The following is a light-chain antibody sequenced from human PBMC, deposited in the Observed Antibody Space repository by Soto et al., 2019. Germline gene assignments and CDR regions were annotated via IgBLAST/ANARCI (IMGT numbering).Light chain of an antibody. J-gene: IGKJ5*01. CDR3: MQGLRSPPT. CDR1: QSVVASNGYNF. CDR2: LXS. Sequence: DIVMTQSPLSLPVTSGEPASIAXRSSQSVVASNGYNFLDWXLQKPGXSPKXXXYLXSSRSCGRPDSLSGSGSGTDFTPNIDRVEAEDAVNYYCMQGLRSPPTFGQGTRLEIK. V-gene: IGKV2-28*01.